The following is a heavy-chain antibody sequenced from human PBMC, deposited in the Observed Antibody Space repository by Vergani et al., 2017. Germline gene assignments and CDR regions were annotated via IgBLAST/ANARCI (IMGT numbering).Heavy chain of an antibody. CDR3: ARDVATVVTPRPNWFDP. CDR2: ISYDGSNK. D-gene: IGHD4-23*01. Sequence: QVQLVESGGGVVQPGRSLRLSCAASGFTFSSYAMHWVRQAPGKGLEWVAVISYDGSNKYYADSVKGRFTISRDNSKNTLYLQMNSLRAEDTAVYYCARDVATVVTPRPNWFDPWGQGTLVTVSS. J-gene: IGHJ5*02. V-gene: IGHV3-30*04. CDR1: GFTFSSYA.